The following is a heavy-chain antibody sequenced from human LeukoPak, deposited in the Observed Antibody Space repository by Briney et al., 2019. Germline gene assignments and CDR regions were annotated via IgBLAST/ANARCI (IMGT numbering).Heavy chain of an antibody. V-gene: IGHV4-59*08. Sequence: SETLSLTCTVSGGSISSYYWSWIRQPPGKGLEWIGYIYNSGSINYNPSLKSRVTTSVDTSKKQFSLKLSSVTAADTAVYYCARLRITGGHHYQYGLDVWGQGTTVTVSS. J-gene: IGHJ6*02. CDR2: IYNSGSI. D-gene: IGHD2-8*02. CDR3: ARLRITGGHHYQYGLDV. CDR1: GGSISSYY.